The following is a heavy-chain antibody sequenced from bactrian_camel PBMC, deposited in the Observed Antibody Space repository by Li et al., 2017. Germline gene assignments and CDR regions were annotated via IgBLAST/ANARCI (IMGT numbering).Heavy chain of an antibody. CDR1: GYTTC. V-gene: IGHV3S53*01. CDR3: AADHYYHTRGACADFTY. Sequence: HVQLVESGGGSVQAGGSLRLSCAVSGYTTCLAWWRKAPGDEREGVASVAIASGRTYYADSVKGRFVISRSQDSAKKEAFLQMNSLKPEDTAMYYCAADHYYHTRGACADFTYWGQGTQVTVS. D-gene: IGHD2*01. CDR2: VAIASGRT. J-gene: IGHJ4*01.